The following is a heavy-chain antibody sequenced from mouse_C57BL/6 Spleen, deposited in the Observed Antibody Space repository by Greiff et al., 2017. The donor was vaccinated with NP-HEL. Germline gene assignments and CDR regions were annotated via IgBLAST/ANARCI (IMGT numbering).Heavy chain of an antibody. J-gene: IGHJ4*01. CDR1: GYTFTDYN. CDR3: ARHYYYVSSRGGYAMDY. V-gene: IGHV1-18*01. Sequence: EVQLQQSGPELVKPGASVKIPCKASGYTFTDYNMDWVKQSHGKSLEWIGDINPNNGGTIYNQKFKGKATLTVDKSSSTAYMELRSLTSEDTAVYYGARHYYYVSSRGGYAMDYWGQGTSVTVSS. D-gene: IGHD1-1*01. CDR2: INPNNGGT.